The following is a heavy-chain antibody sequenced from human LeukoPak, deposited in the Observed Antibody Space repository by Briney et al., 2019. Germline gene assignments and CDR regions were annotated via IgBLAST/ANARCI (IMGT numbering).Heavy chain of an antibody. D-gene: IGHD3-10*01. CDR1: GGSISSYY. CDR3: ARWYGSGSYLGY. CDR2: IYYSGST. V-gene: IGHV4-59*01. J-gene: IGHJ4*02. Sequence: KPSETLSLTCTVSGGSISSYYWSWIRQPPGKGLEWIGYIYYSGSTNYNPSLKSRVTISVDTSKNQFSLKLSSVTAADTAVYYCARWYGSGSYLGYWGQGTLVTVSS.